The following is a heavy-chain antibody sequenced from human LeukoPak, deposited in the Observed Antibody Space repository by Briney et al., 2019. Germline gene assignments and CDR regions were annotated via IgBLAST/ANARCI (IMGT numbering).Heavy chain of an antibody. D-gene: IGHD3-10*01. Sequence: SETLSLTCTVSGGSISSYYWSWIRQPPGKGLEWIGYIYYSGSTNYNPSLKSRVTISVDTSKNQFSLKLSSVTAADTAVYYCARDASYYGSGSYYNVNWFDPWGQGTLVTVSS. J-gene: IGHJ5*02. V-gene: IGHV4-59*12. CDR1: GGSISSYY. CDR3: ARDASYYGSGSYYNVNWFDP. CDR2: IYYSGST.